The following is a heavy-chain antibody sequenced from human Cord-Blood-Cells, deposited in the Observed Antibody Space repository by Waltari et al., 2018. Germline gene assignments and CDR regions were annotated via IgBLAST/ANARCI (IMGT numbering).Heavy chain of an antibody. J-gene: IGHJ4*02. CDR1: GGSFSGYY. D-gene: IGHD6-6*01. Sequence: QVQLQQWGAGLLKPSETLSHTCAVYGGSFSGYYWSWIRQPPGKGLEWIGEINHSGSTNYNPSLKSRVTISVDTSKNQFSLKLSSVTAADTAVYYCATAREGGSSYYFDYWGQGTLVTVSS. CDR3: ATAREGGSSYYFDY. V-gene: IGHV4-34*01. CDR2: INHSGST.